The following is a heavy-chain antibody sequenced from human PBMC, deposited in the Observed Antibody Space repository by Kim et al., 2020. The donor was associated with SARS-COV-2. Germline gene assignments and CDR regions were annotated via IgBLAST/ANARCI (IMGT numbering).Heavy chain of an antibody. CDR2: IYSGGST. CDR3: ARGGGFCSSTSCYSDY. Sequence: GGSLRLSCAASGFTVSSNYMSWVRQAPGKGLEWVSVIYSGGSTYYADSVKGRFTISRHKSKNTLYLQMNSLRAEDTPVYYCARGGGFCSSTSCYSDYWGQGTLVTVPS. D-gene: IGHD2-2*01. J-gene: IGHJ4*02. CDR1: GFTVSSNY. V-gene: IGHV3-53*04.